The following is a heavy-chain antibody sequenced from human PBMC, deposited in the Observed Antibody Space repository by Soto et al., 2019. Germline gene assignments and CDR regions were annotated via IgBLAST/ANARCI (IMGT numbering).Heavy chain of an antibody. CDR2: IDWDDDK. CDR3: ARTIAPDGYNYKDYYYGMDV. Sequence: CRFRWSPLSYSEMCVSWIRQPPGKALEWLALIDWDDDKYYSTSLKTRLTISKDTSKNQVVLTMTNMDPVDTATYYCARTIAPDGYNYKDYYYGMDVWGQGTTVTVSS. J-gene: IGHJ6*02. D-gene: IGHD5-12*01. V-gene: IGHV2-70*01. CDR1: WSPLSYSEMC.